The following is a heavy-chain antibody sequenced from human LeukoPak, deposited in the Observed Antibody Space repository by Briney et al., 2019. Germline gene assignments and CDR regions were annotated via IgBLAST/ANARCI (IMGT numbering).Heavy chain of an antibody. J-gene: IGHJ3*02. Sequence: GGSLRLSCAASGFTFSSYGMHWVRQAPGKGLEWVAVIWYDGSNKYYAESVKGRFTISRDNSKNTLYLQMNSLRAEDTAVYYCGRGYANNDAFDIWGQGTMVTVSS. CDR2: IWYDGSNK. V-gene: IGHV3-33*01. D-gene: IGHD3-16*01. CDR1: GFTFSSYG. CDR3: GRGYANNDAFDI.